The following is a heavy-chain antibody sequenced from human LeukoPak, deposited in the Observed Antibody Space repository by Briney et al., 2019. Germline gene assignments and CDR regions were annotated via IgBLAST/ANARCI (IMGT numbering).Heavy chain of an antibody. Sequence: ASVKVSCKASGGTFSSYAISWVRQAPGQGLEWMGRIIPTLGIANYAQKFQGRVTITADKSTSTAYMELSSLRSEDTAVYHCARDLKTRYGGNAQGYWGQGTLVTVSS. V-gene: IGHV1-69*04. CDR2: IIPTLGIA. D-gene: IGHD4-17*01. J-gene: IGHJ4*02. CDR1: GGTFSSYA. CDR3: ARDLKTRYGGNAQGY.